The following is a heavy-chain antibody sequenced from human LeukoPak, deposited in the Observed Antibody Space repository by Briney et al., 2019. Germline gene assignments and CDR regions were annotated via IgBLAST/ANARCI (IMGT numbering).Heavy chain of an antibody. CDR2: ISGGGSST. D-gene: IGHD2/OR15-2a*01. CDR1: AFTFSSYG. Sequence: GGSLRLSCAASAFTFSSYGMSWVRQAPGKGLEWVSGISGGGSSTNYADSVKGRFTISRDNSKDSMYLQMNSLRAEDTAVDYCAKDSAKKYDDYWGQGTQVSVSS. J-gene: IGHJ4*02. V-gene: IGHV3-23*01. CDR3: AKDSAKKYDDY.